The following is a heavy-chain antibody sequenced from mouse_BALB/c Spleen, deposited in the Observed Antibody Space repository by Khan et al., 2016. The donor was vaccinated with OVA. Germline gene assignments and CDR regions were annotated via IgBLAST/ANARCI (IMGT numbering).Heavy chain of an antibody. CDR3: ARMARTIN. Sequence: EVQLVESGGGLVQPGGSLKLSCAASGFTFSSYGMSWVRQTPDKRLELVATINSNGGSTYYPGSVKGRFTISRDNAKNTLYLQMSRLKSEETAMYYCARMARTINWGQGTTLTVSS. CDR2: INSNGGST. V-gene: IGHV5-6-3*01. J-gene: IGHJ2*01. CDR1: GFTFSSYG.